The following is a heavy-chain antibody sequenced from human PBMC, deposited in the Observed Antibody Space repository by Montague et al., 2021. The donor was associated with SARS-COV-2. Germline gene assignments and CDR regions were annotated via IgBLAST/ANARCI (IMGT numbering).Heavy chain of an antibody. J-gene: IGHJ4*02. D-gene: IGHD3-10*01. V-gene: IGHV3-23*01. Sequence: SLRLSCAASGFTFSAYAMNWVRQAPGRGLEWVAGISGGVGNTYYADSVKGRFTISRDNSMKALYLQLNTLRPEDTAVYYCAKGMDRMVQGIIIWKNGDYFDYWGQGTLVTGSS. CDR2: ISGGVGNT. CDR3: AKGMDRMVQGIIIWKNGDYFDY. CDR1: GFTFSAYA.